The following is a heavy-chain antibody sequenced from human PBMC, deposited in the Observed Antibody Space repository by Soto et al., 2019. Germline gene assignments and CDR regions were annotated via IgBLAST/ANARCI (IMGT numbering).Heavy chain of an antibody. Sequence: PSETLSLTCAVSGGSISSSNWWSWVRQPPGKGLEWIGEIYHSGSTNYNPSLKSRVTISVDKSKNQFSLKLSSVTAADTAVYYCARVAPLYFDWLSQFDPWGQGTLVTVS. J-gene: IGHJ5*02. V-gene: IGHV4-4*02. CDR1: GGSISSSNW. CDR2: IYHSGST. D-gene: IGHD3-9*01. CDR3: ARVAPLYFDWLSQFDP.